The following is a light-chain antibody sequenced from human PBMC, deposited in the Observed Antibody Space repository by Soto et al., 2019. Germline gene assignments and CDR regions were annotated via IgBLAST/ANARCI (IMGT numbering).Light chain of an antibody. CDR1: SSDVGGYNY. CDR2: EVS. Sequence: QSVLTQPASVSGSPGQSITISCTGTSSDVGGYNYVSWYQQHPGNAPRLMIYEVSNRPSGVPNRFSGPKSGNTASLTISGLQAEDEADYYCGSKTSSSTPYVFGTGTKLTVL. J-gene: IGLJ1*01. V-gene: IGLV2-14*01. CDR3: GSKTSSSTPYV.